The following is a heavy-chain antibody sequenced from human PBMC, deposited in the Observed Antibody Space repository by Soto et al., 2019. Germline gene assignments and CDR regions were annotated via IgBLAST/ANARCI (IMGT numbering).Heavy chain of an antibody. V-gene: IGHV4-4*02. D-gene: IGHD1-1*01. J-gene: IGHJ6*03. CDR3: ARNGIYYYYMDV. Sequence: QVQLQESGPGLVKPSGTLSLTCVVSGSSVSNSNWWTWVRQPPGKGLEWIGEIYHTGDTKYNPSLVSRVTLSIDKSRNQFSLRLGSVTAADTAVYFCARNGIYYYYMDVWGRGTTVTVSS. CDR2: IYHTGDT. CDR1: GSSVSNSNW.